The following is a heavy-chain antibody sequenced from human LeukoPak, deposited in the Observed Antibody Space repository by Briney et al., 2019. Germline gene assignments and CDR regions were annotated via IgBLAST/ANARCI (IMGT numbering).Heavy chain of an antibody. D-gene: IGHD7-27*01. CDR1: TGSLSGYS. V-gene: IGHV4-34*01. CDR3: ARSQSAWAAPSFDV. CDR2: IHESRRT. J-gene: IGHJ3*01. Sequence: KSSETLSLTCSVYTGSLSGYSWSWIRQSPGKELEWIGEIHESRRTDYNPSLKSRVTISKDTSKKEFSLKLTSVTAADTAVYYCARSQSAWAAPSFDVWGQGTMVTVS.